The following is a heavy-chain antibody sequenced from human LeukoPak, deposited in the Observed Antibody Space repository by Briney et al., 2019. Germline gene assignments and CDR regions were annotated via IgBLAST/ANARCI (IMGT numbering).Heavy chain of an antibody. CDR1: GGSFSGYY. Sequence: PSGTLSLTCAVYGGSFSGYYWSWIRQPPGKGLEWIGEINHSGSTNYNPSLKSRVTISVDTSKNQFSLKLSSVTAADTAVYYCARRGPPRTLLRGVKSGWFDPWGQGTLVTVSS. D-gene: IGHD3-10*01. J-gene: IGHJ5*02. CDR2: INHSGST. V-gene: IGHV4-34*01. CDR3: ARRGPPRTLLRGVKSGWFDP.